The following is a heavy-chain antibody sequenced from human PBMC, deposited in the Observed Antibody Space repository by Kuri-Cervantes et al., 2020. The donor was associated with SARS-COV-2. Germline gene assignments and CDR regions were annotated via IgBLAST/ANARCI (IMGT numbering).Heavy chain of an antibody. CDR3: ASCLANYYYYMDV. V-gene: IGHV5-51*01. CDR2: IYPGDSDT. D-gene: IGHD3-16*01. CDR1: GYSFTSYW. J-gene: IGHJ6*03. Sequence: GGSLRLSCKGSGYSFTSYWIGWVRQMPGKGLEWMGIIYPGDSDTRYSPSFQGQVTISADESISTAYLQWSSLKASDTAMYYCASCLANYYYYMDVWGKGTTVTVSS.